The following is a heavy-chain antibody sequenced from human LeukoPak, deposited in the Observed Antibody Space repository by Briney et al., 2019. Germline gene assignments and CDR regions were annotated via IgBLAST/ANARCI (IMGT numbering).Heavy chain of an antibody. Sequence: WASVKVSCKASGYTFTGYYMHWVRQAPGQGLEWMGWINPNSGGTNYAQKFQGWVTMTRDTSISTAYMELSRLRSDDTAVYYCARYCSGDCTYGMDVWGQGTTVTVSS. CDR1: GYTFTGYY. V-gene: IGHV1-2*04. J-gene: IGHJ6*02. CDR2: INPNSGGT. CDR3: ARYCSGDCTYGMDV. D-gene: IGHD2-21*02.